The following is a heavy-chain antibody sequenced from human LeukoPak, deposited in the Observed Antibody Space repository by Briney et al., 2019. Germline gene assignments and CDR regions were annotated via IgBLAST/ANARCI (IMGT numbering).Heavy chain of an antibody. Sequence: GGSLRLSCAASGFTFGGDWMSWVRQAPVKGMEWVANIQQDGNEKYYLDSVKGRFTISRDNAKNSLYLQMNSLRAEDTAVYYCARDARVVLDYWGQGTLVTVFS. CDR3: ARDARVVLDY. CDR2: IQQDGNEK. V-gene: IGHV3-7*01. J-gene: IGHJ4*02. CDR1: GFTFGGDW. D-gene: IGHD2/OR15-2a*01.